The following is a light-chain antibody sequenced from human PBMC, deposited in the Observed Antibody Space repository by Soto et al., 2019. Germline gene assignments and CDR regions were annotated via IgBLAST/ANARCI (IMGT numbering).Light chain of an antibody. CDR2: SVS. Sequence: QSDLTQPASVSGSPGQSITISCTGTSSDIGAYASVSWYQQHPDKAPKLIIYSVSHRSSGVSDRFSGSKSGNTASLTISGLHTEDEADYYCSSSTSSSTYVFGTGTKLTVL. J-gene: IGLJ1*01. CDR3: SSSTSSSTYV. V-gene: IGLV2-14*03. CDR1: SSDIGAYAS.